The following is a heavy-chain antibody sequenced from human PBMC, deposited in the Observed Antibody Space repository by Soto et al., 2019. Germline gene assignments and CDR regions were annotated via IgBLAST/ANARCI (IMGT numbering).Heavy chain of an antibody. V-gene: IGHV3-21*01. Sequence: GGSLRLSCAASGFTFSSYSMNWVRQAPGKGLDWISSISSSSSYIYYADSVKGRLIISRDHAKYSLYLQMNSLKAEDTAVYYRTRDPTSGLGTPQEDYWGRGTLVTV. CDR2: ISSSSSYI. D-gene: IGHD7-27*01. J-gene: IGHJ4*02. CDR1: GFTFSSYS. CDR3: TRDPTSGLGTPQEDY.